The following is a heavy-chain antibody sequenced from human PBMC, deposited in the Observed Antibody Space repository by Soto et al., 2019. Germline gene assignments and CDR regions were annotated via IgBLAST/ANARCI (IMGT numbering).Heavy chain of an antibody. J-gene: IGHJ5*02. CDR3: ATASTTVTNNWFVP. V-gene: IGHV1-24*01. CDR2: FDPEDGET. Sequence: ASVKVSCKVSGYTLTELSMHWVRQAPGKGLEWMGGFDPEDGETIYAQKFQGRATMTEDTSTDTAYMELSSLRSEDTAVYYCATASTTVTNNWFVPWGQGTLITVS. D-gene: IGHD4-17*01. CDR1: GYTLTELS.